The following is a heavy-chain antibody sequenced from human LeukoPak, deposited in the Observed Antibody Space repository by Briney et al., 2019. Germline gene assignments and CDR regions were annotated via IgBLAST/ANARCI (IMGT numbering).Heavy chain of an antibody. CDR3: AKDFGRNLGGPGY. D-gene: IGHD3-10*01. CDR2: ISDNGGRT. CDR1: GFTFGTYT. Sequence: PGGSLRLSCAASGFTFGTYTMAWVRQAPGGGLEWVSGISDNGGRTYYADSVKGRFAISRDDSKSTLYLQMNSLRGEDTAVYYCAKDFGRNLGGPGYWGRGTLVIVSS. V-gene: IGHV3-23*01. J-gene: IGHJ4*02.